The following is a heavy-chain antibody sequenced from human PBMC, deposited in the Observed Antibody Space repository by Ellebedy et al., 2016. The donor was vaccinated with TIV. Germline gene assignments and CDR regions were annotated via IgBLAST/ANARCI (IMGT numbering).Heavy chain of an antibody. Sequence: MPSETLSLTCSVSGGSVSGYGWGWIRQSPGKGLEWIGYNGYNIGNSNYSPALKSRVTISVDTSKNQFSLKLSSVTAADTAVYYCARDNRGSLDYWGQGTRVTVSS. J-gene: IGHJ4*02. CDR3: ARDNRGSLDY. D-gene: IGHD1-26*01. CDR1: GGSVSGYG. CDR2: NGYNIGNS. V-gene: IGHV4-59*02.